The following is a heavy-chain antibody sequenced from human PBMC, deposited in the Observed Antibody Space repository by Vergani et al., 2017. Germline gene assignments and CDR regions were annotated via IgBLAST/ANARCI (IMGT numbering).Heavy chain of an antibody. J-gene: IGHJ6*02. CDR3: ARVGHCSGGSCDYYYYYGMDV. CDR2: IYSGGST. CDR1: GFTVSSNY. Sequence: EVQLVESGGGLVQPGGSLRLSCAASGFTVSSNYMSWVRQAPGKGLEWVSVIYSGGSTYYADSVKGRFTISRDNSKNTLYLQMNSLRAEDTAVYYCARVGHCSGGSCDYYYYYGMDVWGQGTTVTVSS. D-gene: IGHD2-15*01. V-gene: IGHV3-66*02.